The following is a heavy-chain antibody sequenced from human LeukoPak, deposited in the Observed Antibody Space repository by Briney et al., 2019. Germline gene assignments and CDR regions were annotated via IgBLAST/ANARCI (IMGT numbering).Heavy chain of an antibody. CDR1: GGSISSSSYY. Sequence: PSETLSLTCTASGGSISSSSYYWGWIRQPPGKGLEWIGSIYYSGSTYYNPSLKSRVTISVDTSKNQFSLKLSSVTAADTAVYYCAARLVYYDSSGYPPWGQGTLVTVSS. CDR2: IYYSGST. V-gene: IGHV4-39*01. D-gene: IGHD3-22*01. CDR3: AARLVYYDSSGYPP. J-gene: IGHJ5*02.